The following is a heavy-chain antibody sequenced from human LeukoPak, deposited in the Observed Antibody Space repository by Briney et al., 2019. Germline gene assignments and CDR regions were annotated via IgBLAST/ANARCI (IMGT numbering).Heavy chain of an antibody. D-gene: IGHD2-15*01. CDR2: ISYSGST. V-gene: IGHV4-59*08. CDR3: ARLLGYCSGGSCYPRWFAP. Sequence: SETLSLTCTVSGGSISSYYWSWIRQPPGKGLEWIGYISYSGSTNYNPSLKSRVTMSLDTSKNHFSLKLTSVTAADTAVYYCARLLGYCSGGSCYPRWFAPWGQGTLVTVSS. J-gene: IGHJ5*02. CDR1: GGSISSYY.